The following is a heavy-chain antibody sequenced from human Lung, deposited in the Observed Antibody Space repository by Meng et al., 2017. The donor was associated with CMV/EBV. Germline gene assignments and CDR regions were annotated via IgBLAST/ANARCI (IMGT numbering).Heavy chain of an antibody. CDR2: IYYSGST. D-gene: IGHD6-19*01. CDR3: ASESPEYQWLEDYYYGMEV. CDR1: GGSISSSSYY. Sequence: SXTLSLXCTVSGGSISSSSYYWGWIRQPPGKGLEWIGSIYYSGSTYYNPPLKSRVTISVDTSKNQFSLKLSSVTAADTAVYYCASESPEYQWLEDYYYGMEVWXPGTXVNGAS. V-gene: IGHV4-39*07. J-gene: IGHJ6*01.